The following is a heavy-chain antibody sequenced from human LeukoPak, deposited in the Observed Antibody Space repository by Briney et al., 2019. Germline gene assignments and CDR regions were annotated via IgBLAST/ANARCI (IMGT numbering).Heavy chain of an antibody. CDR3: AKRGSNYGDFDS. V-gene: IGHV3-23*01. D-gene: IGHD5-18*01. J-gene: IGHJ4*02. CDR2: ITGGGGST. CDR1: GFTFSSYA. Sequence: GGSLRLSCAASGFTFSSYAMSWVRQAPGKGLEWVSGITGGGGSTYYADSVKGRFTISRDNSKNTLYLQMNSLRAEDTAVYYCAKRGSNYGDFDSWGQGTLVTVSS.